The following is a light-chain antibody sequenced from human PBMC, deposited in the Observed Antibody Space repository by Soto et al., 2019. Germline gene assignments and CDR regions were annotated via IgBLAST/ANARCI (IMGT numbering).Light chain of an antibody. CDR3: QHFNDSRLYI. CDR2: AAS. J-gene: IGKJ2*01. V-gene: IGKV1-9*01. CDR1: QVINNY. Sequence: DIQLTQSPSFLSASVGDRVTITCRASQVINNYLAWYQQKPGRAPKLLIYAASTLPIGVPSRFSGSGSGTEFTLTINSLPPEDFATYYCQHFNDSRLYIFGQGTRLDTK.